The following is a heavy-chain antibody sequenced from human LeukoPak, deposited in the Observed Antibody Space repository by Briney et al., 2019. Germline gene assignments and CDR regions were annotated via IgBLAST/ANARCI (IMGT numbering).Heavy chain of an antibody. Sequence: PGGSLRLSCVASGFTFSDHYIDWVRQAPGKGLEWVGRMGNKANSYTTENAASVKGRLTLSRDDSKRLVFLQLNSLKIEDTAVYYCARSPESGGNVFDIWGQGTMVTVSS. J-gene: IGHJ3*02. V-gene: IGHV3-72*01. CDR1: GFTFSDHY. D-gene: IGHD3-16*01. CDR3: ARSPESGGNVFDI. CDR2: MGNKANSYTT.